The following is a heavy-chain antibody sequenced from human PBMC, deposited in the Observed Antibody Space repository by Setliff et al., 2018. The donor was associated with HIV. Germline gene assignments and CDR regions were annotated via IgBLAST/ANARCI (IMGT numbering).Heavy chain of an antibody. V-gene: IGHV3-7*01. CDR2: IKQDGSNK. D-gene: IGHD3-10*01. Sequence: SLRLSCAASGFTFRTYWMSWVRQAPGKGLEWVANIKQDGSNKYYADSVKGRFTISRDNAGRSLYLQMNSLKVEDTALYYCTAGHYGPNPWGQGTPVTVSS. CDR3: TAGHYGPNP. CDR1: GFTFRTYW. J-gene: IGHJ5*02.